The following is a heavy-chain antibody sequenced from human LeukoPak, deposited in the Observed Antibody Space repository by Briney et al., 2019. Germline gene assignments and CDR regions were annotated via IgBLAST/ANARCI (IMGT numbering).Heavy chain of an antibody. V-gene: IGHV1-8*03. J-gene: IGHJ4*02. CDR3: ARVGYSYGVDY. Sequence: ASVKVSCKASGYTFTSYDINWVRQAAGQGLEWMGWMNPNSGNTGYAQKFQGRVTITRNTSISTAYMELSSLRSEDTAVYYCARVGYSYGVDYWGQGTLVTVSS. D-gene: IGHD5-18*01. CDR2: MNPNSGNT. CDR1: GYTFTSYD.